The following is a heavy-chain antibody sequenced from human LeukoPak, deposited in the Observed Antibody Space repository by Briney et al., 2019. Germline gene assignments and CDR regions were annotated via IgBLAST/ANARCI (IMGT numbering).Heavy chain of an antibody. D-gene: IGHD3-22*01. J-gene: IGHJ4*02. CDR2: ISSSSSYI. CDR3: ARVNGYYGSSGYLDY. CDR1: GFTFSSYS. V-gene: IGHV3-21*01. Sequence: GGSLRLSCAASGFTFSSYSMNWVRQAPGKGLEWVSSISSSSSYIYYADSVKGRFTISRDNAKGSLYLQMNSLRAEDTAVYYCARVNGYYGSSGYLDYWGQGTLVTVSS.